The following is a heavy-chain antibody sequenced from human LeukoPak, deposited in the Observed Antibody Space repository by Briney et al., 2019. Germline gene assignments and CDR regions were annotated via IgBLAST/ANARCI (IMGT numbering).Heavy chain of an antibody. J-gene: IGHJ5*02. Sequence: SETLSLTCTVSGYSISSGYYWGWIRQPPGKGLEGIGSIYHSGSTYYNPSLKSRVTISVDTSKNQFSLNLSSVTAADTAVYYCARDLEIVATRWFDPWGEGTLVTVSS. CDR3: ARDLEIVATRWFDP. V-gene: IGHV4-38-2*02. CDR1: GYSISSGYY. CDR2: IYHSGST. D-gene: IGHD5-12*01.